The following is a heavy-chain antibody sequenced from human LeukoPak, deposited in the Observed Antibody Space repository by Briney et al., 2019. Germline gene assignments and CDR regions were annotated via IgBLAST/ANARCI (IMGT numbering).Heavy chain of an antibody. D-gene: IGHD3-22*01. CDR3: AREGRYYYDSSGDAFDI. CDR2: ISPSGGST. J-gene: IGHJ3*02. V-gene: IGHV1-46*01. Sequence: ASVKVSCKAFGYTFTSNYMHWVRQAPGQGPEWMGVISPSGGSTTYAQKFQGRVTLTRDMSTSTDYLELSSLRSEDTAVYYCAREGRYYYDSSGDAFDIWGQGTMVTVSS. CDR1: GYTFTSNY.